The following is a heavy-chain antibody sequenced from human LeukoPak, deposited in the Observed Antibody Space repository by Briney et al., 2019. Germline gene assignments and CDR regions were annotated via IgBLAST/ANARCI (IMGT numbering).Heavy chain of an antibody. Sequence: SETLSLTCTVSGGSISSYYWSWIRQPAGKGLEWIGRIYTSGSTNYNPSLKSRVTMSVDTSKNQFTLKLSSVTAADTAVYYCARIVRSSGSYYGPSYYFDYWGQGTLVTVSS. CDR2: IYTSGST. CDR1: GGSISSYY. J-gene: IGHJ4*02. CDR3: ARIVRSSGSYYGPSYYFDY. V-gene: IGHV4-4*07. D-gene: IGHD1-26*01.